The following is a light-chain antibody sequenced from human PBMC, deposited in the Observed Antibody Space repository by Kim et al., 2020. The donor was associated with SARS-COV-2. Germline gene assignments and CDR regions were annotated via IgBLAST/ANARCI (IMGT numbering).Light chain of an antibody. CDR3: QVWDSSSDHWV. CDR1: KIGGKG. J-gene: IGLJ3*02. Sequence: AQGKRARMTWGGTKIGGKGVHWYQKKQGKAPVRFIYYESDGPSGIPKRFSGSNSGNTATLTISGVEAGDEADYYCQVWDSSSDHWVFRGGTQLT. V-gene: IGLV3-21*04. CDR2: YES.